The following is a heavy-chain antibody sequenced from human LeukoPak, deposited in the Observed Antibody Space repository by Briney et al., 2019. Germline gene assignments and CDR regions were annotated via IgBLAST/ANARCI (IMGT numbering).Heavy chain of an antibody. CDR2: IYTSGST. Sequence: KPSETLSLTCTVSGGSISSGNYYWSWIRQPAGKGLEWIGRIYTSGSTNYNPSLKSRVTISVDTSKNQFSLKLSSVTAADTAVYYCASTDCYDSSGYPVPLDYWGQGTLVTVSS. CDR3: ASTDCYDSSGYPVPLDY. V-gene: IGHV4-61*02. D-gene: IGHD3-22*01. CDR1: GGSISSGNYY. J-gene: IGHJ4*02.